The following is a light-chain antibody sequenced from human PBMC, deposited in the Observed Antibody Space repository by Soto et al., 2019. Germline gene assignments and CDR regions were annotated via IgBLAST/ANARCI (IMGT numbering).Light chain of an antibody. J-gene: IGKJ2*01. CDR1: QSISRN. CDR2: TAS. CDR3: QQSYSTPPT. V-gene: IGKV1-39*01. Sequence: DIPMTQSPSSLSASVGDRVTITCRASQSISRNLNWFQQEPGKAPKLLIYTASSLQGGVPSRFSGSGSGTDFTLTVSSLQPEDFATYYCQQSYSTPPTFGQGTKLEIK.